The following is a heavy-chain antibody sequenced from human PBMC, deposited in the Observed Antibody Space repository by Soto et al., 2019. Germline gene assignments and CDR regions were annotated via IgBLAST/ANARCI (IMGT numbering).Heavy chain of an antibody. CDR1: GGTFSSYA. D-gene: IGHD3-10*01. V-gene: IGHV1-69*13. Sequence: SVKVSCKASGGTFSSYAISWVRQAPGQGLEWMGGIIPIFGTANYAQKFQGRVTITADESTSTAYMELSSLRSEDTAVYYCASQYGSGSGRAYYFDYWGQGTLVTVSS. J-gene: IGHJ4*02. CDR3: ASQYGSGSGRAYYFDY. CDR2: IIPIFGTA.